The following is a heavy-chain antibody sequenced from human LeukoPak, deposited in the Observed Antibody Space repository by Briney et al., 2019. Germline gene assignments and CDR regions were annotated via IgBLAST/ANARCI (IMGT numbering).Heavy chain of an antibody. D-gene: IGHD5-12*01. CDR1: GFTFSSYG. V-gene: IGHV3-30*18. CDR2: ISYDGSNK. CDR3: AKEESGYDSRYYGMDD. Sequence: SGRSLRLSCAASGFTFSSYGMHWVRQAPGKGLEWVAVISYDGSNKYYADSVKGRFTISRDNSKNTLYLQMNSLRAEDTAVYYCAKEESGYDSRYYGMDDWGQGTTVTVSS. J-gene: IGHJ6*02.